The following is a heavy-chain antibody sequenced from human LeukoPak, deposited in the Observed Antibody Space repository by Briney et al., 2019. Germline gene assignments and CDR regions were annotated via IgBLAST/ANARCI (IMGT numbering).Heavy chain of an antibody. CDR1: GFTVSSND. J-gene: IGHJ6*01. Sequence: GGSLRLSCAASGFTVSSNDMSWVRQAPGKGLEWVSVIYSGGSPYYADSVKGRFTISRDNSKNTLYLQMNSLRAEDTAVFYRAELGITMIGGGWGKGNTVTISS. V-gene: IGHV3-53*01. D-gene: IGHD3-10*02. CDR3: AELGITMIGGG. CDR2: IYSGGSP.